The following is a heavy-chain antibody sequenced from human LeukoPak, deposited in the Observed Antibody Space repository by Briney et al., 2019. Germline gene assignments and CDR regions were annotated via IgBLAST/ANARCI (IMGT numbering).Heavy chain of an antibody. CDR1: GFTFSSYS. CDR3: ARDGDYGDFSFDP. Sequence: GRSLRLSCAASGFTFSSYSMNWVRQAPGKGLEWVSSISSSSSYIYYADSVKGRFTISRDNAKNSLYLQMNSLRAEDTAVYYCARDGDYGDFSFDPWGQGTLVTVSS. J-gene: IGHJ5*02. D-gene: IGHD4-17*01. V-gene: IGHV3-21*01. CDR2: ISSSSSYI.